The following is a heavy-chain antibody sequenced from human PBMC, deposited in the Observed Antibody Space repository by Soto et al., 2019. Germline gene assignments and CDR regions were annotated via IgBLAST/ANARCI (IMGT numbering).Heavy chain of an antibody. V-gene: IGHV5-51*01. CDR3: ARHRRELLGGVYYYYMDV. J-gene: IGHJ6*03. Sequence: GESLKISCKGSGYSFTSYWIGWVRQMPGKGLEWMGIIYPGDSDTRYSPSFQGQVTISADKSISTAYLQWSSLKASDTAMYYCARHRRELLGGVYYYYMDVWGKGTTVTVSS. D-gene: IGHD1-26*01. CDR2: IYPGDSDT. CDR1: GYSFTSYW.